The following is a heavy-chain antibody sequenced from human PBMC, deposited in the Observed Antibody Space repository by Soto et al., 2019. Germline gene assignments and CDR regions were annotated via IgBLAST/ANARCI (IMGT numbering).Heavy chain of an antibody. J-gene: IGHJ5*02. CDR3: ARDNGMAGSFDP. CDR1: GFTFRSYS. Sequence: GGSLRLSCAASGFTFRSYSMNWVRQPPGKGLEWVSYISISSRTIYYADSVKGRFTISRDDAKNSLYLQMNSLRDEDTSVYYCARDNGMAGSFDPWGQGTLVNVSS. V-gene: IGHV3-48*02. CDR2: ISISSRTI.